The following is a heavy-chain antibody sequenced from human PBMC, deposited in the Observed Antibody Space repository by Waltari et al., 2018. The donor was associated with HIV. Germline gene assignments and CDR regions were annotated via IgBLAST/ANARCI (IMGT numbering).Heavy chain of an antibody. D-gene: IGHD6-13*01. J-gene: IGHJ4*02. CDR1: GFPFRSFE. Sequence: EVQLVESGGGLVPPGGSLRLPCAASGFPFRSFEMHWVRQAPGKGLEWVSYISSSGSTIYYADSVKGRFTISRDNAKNSLYLQMNSLRAEDTAVYYCARGGSSWFYFDYWGQGTLVTVSS. CDR3: ARGGSSWFYFDY. V-gene: IGHV3-48*03. CDR2: ISSSGSTI.